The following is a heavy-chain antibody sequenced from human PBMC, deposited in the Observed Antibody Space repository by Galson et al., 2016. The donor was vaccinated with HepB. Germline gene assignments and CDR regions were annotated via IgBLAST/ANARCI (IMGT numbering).Heavy chain of an antibody. CDR3: ARAAPGDDFWSDYGMDV. J-gene: IGHJ6*02. Sequence: TLSLTCTVSGYSITSHYYWGWIRQSPGKGLEWIASMYRSGNTYYNPSLKSRVAISIDRSKNQFSLRLSSVTAADTALYYCARAAPGDDFWSDYGMDVWGQGTTVTVSS. D-gene: IGHD3-3*01. CDR1: GYSITSHYY. V-gene: IGHV4-38-2*02. CDR2: MYRSGNT.